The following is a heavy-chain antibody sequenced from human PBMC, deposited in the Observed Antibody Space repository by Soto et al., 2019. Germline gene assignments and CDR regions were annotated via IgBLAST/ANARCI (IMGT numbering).Heavy chain of an antibody. CDR3: AKGPGMYSDFDN. J-gene: IGHJ4*02. Sequence: EVQMLESGGGLVQPGGSLRLSCAASGFTFGSYAMSWVRQAPEKGLDWVSAISGSDGSTYYADSVKGRFTISRDDSKNTLYLQMNSLRAEDTAVYYCAKGPGMYSDFDNWGQGTLVTVSS. V-gene: IGHV3-23*01. CDR2: ISGSDGST. D-gene: IGHD2-8*01. CDR1: GFTFGSYA.